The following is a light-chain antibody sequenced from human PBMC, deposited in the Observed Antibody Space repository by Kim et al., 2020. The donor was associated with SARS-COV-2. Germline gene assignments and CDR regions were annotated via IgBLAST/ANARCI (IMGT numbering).Light chain of an antibody. CDR3: CSYAGTRKV. CDR1: SSDVGGYNY. CDR2: DVS. J-gene: IGLJ3*02. V-gene: IGLV2-11*01. Sequence: QSALTQPRSVSGSPGQSVTISCTGTSSDVGGYNYVSWYQQHPGKAPKLMIYDVSKRPSGVPDRFSGSKSSNTASLTISGLQAEDEADYYCCSYAGTRKVFGGGTQLTVL.